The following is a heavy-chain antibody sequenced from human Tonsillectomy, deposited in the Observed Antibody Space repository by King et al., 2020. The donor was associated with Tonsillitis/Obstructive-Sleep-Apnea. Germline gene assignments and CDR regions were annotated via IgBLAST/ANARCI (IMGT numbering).Heavy chain of an antibody. CDR2: ISISSSYT. D-gene: IGHD6-19*01. CDR1: GFTFSDYY. J-gene: IGHJ4*02. Sequence: VQLVESGGGLVKPGGCLRLSCTASGFTFSDYYMSWIRQAPGKGLEWLSYISISSSYTNYTDSVKGRFTISRDNAKNSLYLQMNSLRAEDTAVYYCARARAVAAPLYYLGQGTLVTVSS. CDR3: ARARAVAAPLYY. V-gene: IGHV3-11*05.